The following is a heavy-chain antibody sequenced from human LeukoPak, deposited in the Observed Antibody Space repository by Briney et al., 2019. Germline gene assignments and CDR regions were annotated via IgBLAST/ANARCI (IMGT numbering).Heavy chain of an antibody. J-gene: IGHJ4*02. CDR2: IYPGDSDT. D-gene: IGHD2-2*01. CDR3: ASLGYCSSTSCYARD. CDR1: GYSFTSYW. Sequence: GESLKISCKGSGYSFTSYWIGWVRQMPGKVLEWMGIIYPGDSDTRYSPSFQGQVTISADKSISTAYLQWSSLKASDTAMYYCASLGYCSSTSCYARDWGQGTLVTVSS. V-gene: IGHV5-51*01.